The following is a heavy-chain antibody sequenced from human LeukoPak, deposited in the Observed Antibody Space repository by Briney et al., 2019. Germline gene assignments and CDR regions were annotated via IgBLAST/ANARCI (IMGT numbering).Heavy chain of an antibody. CDR1: GGSIISSSYY. J-gene: IGHJ3*02. Sequence: SETLSLTCTVSGGSIISSSYYWVWIRQPPGKGLEWIVSIYYSGSTYYNPSLKRQVPISVDTSKNQFSLKLSSVTAADTAVYYCARRSPSVDTARVGAFDIWGQGTMVTVSS. CDR3: ARRSPSVDTARVGAFDI. CDR2: IYYSGST. D-gene: IGHD5-18*01. V-gene: IGHV4-39*01.